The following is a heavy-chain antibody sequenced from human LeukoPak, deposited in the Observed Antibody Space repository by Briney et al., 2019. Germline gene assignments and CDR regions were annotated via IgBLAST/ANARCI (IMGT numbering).Heavy chain of an antibody. V-gene: IGHV3-7*01. D-gene: IGHD1-1*01. J-gene: IGHJ4*02. CDR3: ARGVPTGIDYFDY. CDR2: IKEDGSEK. Sequence: GGTLRLSCAASGFTFSSYAMSWVRQAPGKGLEWVANIKEDGSEKFYVDSVKGRFSMPRDNARNSLYLQMNSLRAEDTAVYYCARGVPTGIDYFDYWGQGTPVTVSS. CDR1: GFTFSSYA.